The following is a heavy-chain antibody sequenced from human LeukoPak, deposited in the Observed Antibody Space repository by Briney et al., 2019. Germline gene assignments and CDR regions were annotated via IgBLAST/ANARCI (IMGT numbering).Heavy chain of an antibody. CDR2: IYYSGST. V-gene: IGHV4-30-4*01. D-gene: IGHD3-22*01. CDR3: ARSLGSSGFDY. CDR1: GGSISSGDYY. Sequence: SETLSLTCTVSGGSISSGDYYWSWIRQPPGKGLEWIGYIYYSGSTYCNPSLKSRVTISVDTSKNQFSLKLSSVTAADTAVYYCARSLGSSGFDYWGQGTLVTVSS. J-gene: IGHJ4*02.